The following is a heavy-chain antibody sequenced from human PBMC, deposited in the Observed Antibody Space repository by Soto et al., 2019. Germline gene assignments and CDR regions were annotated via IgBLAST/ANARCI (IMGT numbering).Heavy chain of an antibody. V-gene: IGHV3-33*08. J-gene: IGHJ4*02. CDR2: IWYDGSNK. CDR1: GGPLSNDG. CDR3: AREGYSQVGFDD. Sequence: GGATSVPRPATGGPLSNDGLHGVRPAPGKGLEWVAVIWYDGSNKYYADSVKGRFTISRDNSKNTLYLQMNSLRAEDTAVYYCAREGYSQVGFDDRGKGTLVPFS. D-gene: IGHD1-1*01.